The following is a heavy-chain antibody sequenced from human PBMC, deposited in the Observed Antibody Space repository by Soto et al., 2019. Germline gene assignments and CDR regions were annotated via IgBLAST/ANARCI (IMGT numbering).Heavy chain of an antibody. CDR2: IYWDDDK. J-gene: IGHJ6*02. CDR3: VQSRCGGDCLHSYSSHSYYGLDV. D-gene: IGHD2-21*02. CDR1: GFSLSTTGVG. Sequence: QITLKESGPTLVKPTQTLTLTCSFSGFSLSTTGVGVGWIRQPPGKALEWLALIYWDDDKRYNPSLNSRLTIPKDTSKIEVVLAMTNMDPVDTATYYCVQSRCGGDCLHSYSSHSYYGLDVWGQGTTCTVSS. V-gene: IGHV2-5*02.